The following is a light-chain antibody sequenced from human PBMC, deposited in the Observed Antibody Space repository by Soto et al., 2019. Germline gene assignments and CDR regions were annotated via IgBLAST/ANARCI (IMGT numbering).Light chain of an antibody. CDR2: DVS. CDR1: SSDVVGYDF. CDR3: SSYTNASTRI. V-gene: IGLV2-14*03. Sequence: QSALTQPASVSGSPGQSITISCTGTSSDVVGYDFVSWYQLHPGKAPKLMIFDVSNRPSGVSDRFSGSKSGNTASLTISGLQAEDEADYSCSSYTNASTRIFGGGTKLTVL. J-gene: IGLJ2*01.